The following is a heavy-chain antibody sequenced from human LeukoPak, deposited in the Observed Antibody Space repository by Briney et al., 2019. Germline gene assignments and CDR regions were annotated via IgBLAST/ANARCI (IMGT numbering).Heavy chain of an antibody. D-gene: IGHD3-22*01. J-gene: IGHJ4*02. CDR2: ISGSGGST. CDR1: GFTFSYYY. V-gene: IGHV3-23*01. Sequence: GGSLRLSCAASGFTFSYYYMGWIRQAPGKGLEWVSAISGSGGSTYYADSVKGRFTISRDNFKNTLYLQMNSLRAEDTAVYYCARAYYYDSSGYRPFDYWGQGTLVTVSS. CDR3: ARAYYYDSSGYRPFDY.